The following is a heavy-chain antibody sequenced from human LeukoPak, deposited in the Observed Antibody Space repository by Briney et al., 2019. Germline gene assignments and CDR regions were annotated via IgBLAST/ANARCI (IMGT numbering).Heavy chain of an antibody. D-gene: IGHD6-19*01. V-gene: IGHV3-33*01. J-gene: IGHJ4*02. CDR2: IWYDGSNK. CDR1: GFTFSSYG. CDR3: ARGFRRSGNYFDY. Sequence: PGRSLRLSCAASGFTFSSYGMHWVRQAPGKGLEWVAVIWYDGSNKYYADSVKGRFTISRDNSKNTLYLQMNGLRAEDTAVYYCARGFRRSGNYFDYWGQGTLVTVSS.